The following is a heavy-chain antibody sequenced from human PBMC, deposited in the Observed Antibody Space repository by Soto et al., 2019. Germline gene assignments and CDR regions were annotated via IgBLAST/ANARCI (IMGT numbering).Heavy chain of an antibody. CDR2: IKPNSGNT. CDR1: GYSFSDYD. Sequence: QVQLVQSGAEVKKPGASVKVSCKASGYSFSDYDINWVRQATGQGLEWMGWIKPNSGNTGSAQMFQGRVTMTRNTYINTAHMELSSLGSEDPALYYCARVNRYNWNGEGWFDPWRQAILGTFSS. D-gene: IGHD1-20*01. V-gene: IGHV1-8*01. CDR3: ARVNRYNWNGEGWFDP. J-gene: IGHJ5*02.